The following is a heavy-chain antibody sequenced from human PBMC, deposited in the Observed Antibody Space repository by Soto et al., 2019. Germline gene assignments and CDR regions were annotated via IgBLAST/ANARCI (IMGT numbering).Heavy chain of an antibody. Sequence: QTGGSLRLSCSASGFTFSSYNMNWVRQAPGKGLEWVSAISGSGGSTYYADSVKGRFTISRDNSKNTLYLQMNSLRAEDTAVYYCAKDRGVRRPTCNDYWGQGTLVTVSS. CDR3: AKDRGVRRPTCNDY. CDR2: ISGSGGST. J-gene: IGHJ4*02. CDR1: GFTFSSYN. V-gene: IGHV3-23*01.